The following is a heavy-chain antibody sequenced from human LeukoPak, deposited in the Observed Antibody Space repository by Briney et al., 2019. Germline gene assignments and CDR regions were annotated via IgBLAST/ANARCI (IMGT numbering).Heavy chain of an antibody. J-gene: IGHJ4*02. Sequence: ASVKLSCKASGYTFTSYGISWVRHAPGQGLEWMRWISAYNGNTNYAQKLQGRVTMTTDTSTSTAYMELRSLRSDDTAVYYCARDRSTYYDILTGPPQDYWGQGTLVTVSS. V-gene: IGHV1-18*01. CDR1: GYTFTSYG. CDR2: ISAYNGNT. D-gene: IGHD3-9*01. CDR3: ARDRSTYYDILTGPPQDY.